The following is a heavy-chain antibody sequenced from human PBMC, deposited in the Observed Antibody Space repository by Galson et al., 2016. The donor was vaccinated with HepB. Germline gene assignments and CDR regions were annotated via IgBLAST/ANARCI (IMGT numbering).Heavy chain of an antibody. D-gene: IGHD1-7*01. CDR2: IYSGGAT. Sequence: SLRLSCAASGFSVSGDYMSWVRQAPGKGLEWISLIYSGGATYYADSVKGRFTISRDNSKNTLYLQMNSLRVEDTAVYYCARNPTGNYVGGQGTLGTVSS. CDR3: ARNPTGNYV. J-gene: IGHJ4*02. V-gene: IGHV3-66*01. CDR1: GFSVSGDY.